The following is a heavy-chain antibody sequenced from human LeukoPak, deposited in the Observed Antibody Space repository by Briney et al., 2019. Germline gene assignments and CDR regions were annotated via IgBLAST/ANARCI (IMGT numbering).Heavy chain of an antibody. J-gene: IGHJ3*02. CDR1: GYTFTSYD. D-gene: IGHD2/OR15-2a*01. CDR2: IIPIFGTA. V-gene: IGHV1-69*05. Sequence: GASVKVSCKASGYTFTSYDINWVRQATGQGLEWMGGIIPIFGTANYAQKFQGRVTITTDESTSTAYMELSSLRSEDTAVYYCALLPSLKLKGDAFDIWGQGTMVTVSS. CDR3: ALLPSLKLKGDAFDI.